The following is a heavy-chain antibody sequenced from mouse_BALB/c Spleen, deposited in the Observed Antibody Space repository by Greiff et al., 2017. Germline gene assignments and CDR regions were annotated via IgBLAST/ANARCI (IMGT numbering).Heavy chain of an antibody. CDR1: GFTFSDYG. CDR3: ARDYYYGSSFAY. J-gene: IGHJ3*01. D-gene: IGHD1-1*01. V-gene: IGHV5-15*02. Sequence: EVKLVESGGGLVQPGGSRKLSCAASGFTFSDYGMAWVRQAPGKGPEWVAFISNLAYSIYYADTVTGRFTISRENAKNTLYLEMSSLRSEDTAMYYCARDYYYGSSFAYWGQGTLVTVSA. CDR2: ISNLAYSI.